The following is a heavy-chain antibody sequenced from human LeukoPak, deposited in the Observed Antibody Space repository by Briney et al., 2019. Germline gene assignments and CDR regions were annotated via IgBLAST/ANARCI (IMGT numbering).Heavy chain of an antibody. V-gene: IGHV3-53*01. CDR2: IYSGGTT. CDR1: EFTVSSNY. CDR3: AREDNGAFDI. Sequence: PGGSLRLSCAASEFTVSSNYMNWVRQAPGKGLEWVSVIYSGGTTYYADSVKGRFTISRDNSKNTVYLQMNSLRGEDTAVYYCAREDNGAFDIRGQGTMVTVSP. J-gene: IGHJ3*02. D-gene: IGHD1-1*01.